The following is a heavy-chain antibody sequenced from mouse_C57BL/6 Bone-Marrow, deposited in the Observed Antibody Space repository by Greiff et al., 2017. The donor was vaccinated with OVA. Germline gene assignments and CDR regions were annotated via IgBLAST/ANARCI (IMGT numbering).Heavy chain of an antibody. CDR3: ARNSGTTVVATNGYFDV. J-gene: IGHJ1*03. D-gene: IGHD1-1*01. CDR2: IWTGGGT. V-gene: IGHV2-9-1*01. Sequence: VKLVESGPGLVAPSQSLSITCTVSGFSLTSYAISWVRQPPGKGLEWLGVIWTGGGTNYNSALKSRLSISKDNSKSQVFLKMNSLQTDDTARYYCARNSGTTVVATNGYFDVWGTGTTVTVSS. CDR1: GFSLTSYA.